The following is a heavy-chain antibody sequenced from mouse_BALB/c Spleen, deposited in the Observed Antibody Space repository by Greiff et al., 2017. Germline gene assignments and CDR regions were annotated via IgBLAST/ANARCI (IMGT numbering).Heavy chain of an antibody. CDR2: IWGDGST. Sequence: QVQLKESGPGLVAPSQSLSITCTVSGFSLTGYGVNWVRQPPGKGLEWLGMIWGDGSTDYNSALKSRLSISKDNSKSQVFLKMNSLQTDDTARYYCAREGGYYYYAMDYWGQGTSVTVSS. J-gene: IGHJ4*01. CDR1: GFSLTGYG. CDR3: AREGGYYYYAMDY. D-gene: IGHD2-3*01. V-gene: IGHV2-6-7*01.